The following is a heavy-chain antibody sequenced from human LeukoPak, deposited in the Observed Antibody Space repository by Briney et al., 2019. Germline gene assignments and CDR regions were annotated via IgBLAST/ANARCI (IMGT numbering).Heavy chain of an antibody. CDR1: GGSLSGYS. CDR3: ARAKVREMNFDY. D-gene: IGHD3-10*01. Sequence: SETLSLTCAVNGGSLSGYSWSWIRQPPGKGLEWIGEINHSGSTNYNASLTSRVTISADTSQNQFSLKLSSVTAADTAVYYCARAKVREMNFDYSGQGTLVTVSS. CDR2: INHSGST. V-gene: IGHV4-34*01. J-gene: IGHJ4*02.